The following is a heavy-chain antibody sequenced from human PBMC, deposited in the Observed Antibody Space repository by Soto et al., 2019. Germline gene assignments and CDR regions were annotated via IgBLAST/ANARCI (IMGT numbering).Heavy chain of an antibody. CDR3: ASHLRFLEWGYYYYYGMDV. CDR2: IYYSGST. J-gene: IGHJ6*02. V-gene: IGHV4-30-4*01. D-gene: IGHD3-3*01. CDR1: GGSISSGDCY. Sequence: SETLSLTCTVSGGSISSGDCYWSWIRQPPGKGLEWIGYIYYSGSTYYNPSLKSRVTISVDTSKNQFSLKLSSVTAADTAVYYCASHLRFLEWGYYYYYGMDVWGQGTTVTVSS.